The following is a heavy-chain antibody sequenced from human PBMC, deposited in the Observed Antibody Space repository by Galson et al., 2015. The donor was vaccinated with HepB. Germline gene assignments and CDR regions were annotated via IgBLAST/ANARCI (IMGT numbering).Heavy chain of an antibody. J-gene: IGHJ4*02. CDR3: AKDTLDTSGYYIDS. V-gene: IGHV3-9*01. CDR1: GFAFDDHA. Sequence: SLRLSCAASGFAFDDHAMHWVRQPPGKGLEWVSGITSNSGSLGYADSVKGRFPISRDNAKNSLYLQMNSLRPEDTALYYCAKDTLDTSGYYIDSWGQGTLVTVSS. CDR2: ITSNSGSL. D-gene: IGHD3-22*01.